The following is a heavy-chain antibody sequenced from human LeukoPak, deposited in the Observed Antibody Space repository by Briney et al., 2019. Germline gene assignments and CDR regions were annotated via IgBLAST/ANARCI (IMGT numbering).Heavy chain of an antibody. J-gene: IGHJ4*02. CDR2: IYYSGST. CDR1: GGSISSYY. Sequence: PSETLSLTCTVSGGSISSYYWTGIRQPPGKGLEWIGYIYYSGSTNYNPSLKSRVTISVDTSKNQFSLKLSSVTTADTAVYYCARVGGYDFWSGLSYFDYWGQGSLVTVSS. CDR3: ARVGGYDFWSGLSYFDY. D-gene: IGHD3-3*01. V-gene: IGHV4-59*01.